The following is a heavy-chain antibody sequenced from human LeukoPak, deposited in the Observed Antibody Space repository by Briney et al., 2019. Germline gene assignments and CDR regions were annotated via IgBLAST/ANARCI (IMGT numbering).Heavy chain of an antibody. CDR3: ARAYGRIQLWLSNWFDS. D-gene: IGHD5-18*01. V-gene: IGHV1-2*02. Sequence: ASVKVSCKASGYTFTGYYMHRVRQAPGQGLEWMGWINPNSGGTNYAQKFQGRVTMTRDTSISTAYMELSRLRSDDTAVYYCARAYGRIQLWLSNWFDSWGQGTLVTVSS. CDR1: GYTFTGYY. CDR2: INPNSGGT. J-gene: IGHJ5*01.